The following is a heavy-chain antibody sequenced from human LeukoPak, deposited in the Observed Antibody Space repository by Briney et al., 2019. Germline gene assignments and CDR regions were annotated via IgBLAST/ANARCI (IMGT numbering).Heavy chain of an antibody. D-gene: IGHD2-15*01. CDR3: ARIERRYCSGGSCKRGSFDY. Sequence: SETLSLTGAVYGGSFSGYYWSWIRQPPGKGLEWIGEINHSGSTNYNPSPKSRVTISVDTSKNQFSLKLSSVTAADTAVYYCARIERRYCSGGSCKRGSFDYWGQGTLVTVSS. CDR1: GGSFSGYY. CDR2: INHSGST. V-gene: IGHV4-34*01. J-gene: IGHJ4*02.